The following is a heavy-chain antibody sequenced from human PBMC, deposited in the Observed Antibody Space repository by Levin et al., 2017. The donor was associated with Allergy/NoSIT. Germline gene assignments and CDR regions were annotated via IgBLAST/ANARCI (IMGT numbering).Heavy chain of an antibody. D-gene: IGHD3-16*01. CDR2: IKQAGNEI. CDR3: TALGGGY. V-gene: IGHV3-7*01. Sequence: PGGSLRLSCAASGFTFNIYAMTWVRQAPGKGLEWVASIKQAGNEIKYVDSVKGRFTISRDNAKSSLYLQMNSLRVEDTAVYYCTALGGGYWGQGTLVTVSS. CDR1: GFTFNIYA. J-gene: IGHJ4*02.